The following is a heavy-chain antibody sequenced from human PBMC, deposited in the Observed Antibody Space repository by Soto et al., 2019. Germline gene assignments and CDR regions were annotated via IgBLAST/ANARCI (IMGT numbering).Heavy chain of an antibody. V-gene: IGHV1-8*01. Sequence: QVQLVQSGAEVKKPGASVKVSCKASGYTFTSYDINWVRQATGQGLEWMGWMNPNSGNTGYAQKFQGRVTMTRNTSISTAYMELSSLRSEDTAVYYCARVHWTYYCASSGGMDVWGQGTTVTVSS. CDR3: ARVHWTYYCASSGGMDV. CDR2: MNPNSGNT. D-gene: IGHD6-25*01. J-gene: IGHJ6*02. CDR1: GYTFTSYD.